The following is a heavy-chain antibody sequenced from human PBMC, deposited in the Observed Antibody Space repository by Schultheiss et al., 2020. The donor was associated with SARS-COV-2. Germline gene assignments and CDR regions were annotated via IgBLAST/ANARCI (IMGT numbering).Heavy chain of an antibody. D-gene: IGHD4-23*01. J-gene: IGHJ6*02. CDR3: VRDSVVSLDYYFGLDV. V-gene: IGHV4-31*03. CDR1: GGSISSGGYY. CDR2: INHSGST. Sequence: SQTLSLTCTVSGGSISSGGYYWSWIRQHPGKGLEWIGEINHSGSTIYNPSLKSRVTMSVDTSKNQFSLRLTSVTAADTAIYYCVRDSVVSLDYYFGLDVWGQGTTVTVSS.